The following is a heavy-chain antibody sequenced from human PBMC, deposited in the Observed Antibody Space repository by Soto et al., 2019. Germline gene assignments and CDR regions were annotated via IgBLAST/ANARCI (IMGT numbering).Heavy chain of an antibody. Sequence: QVQLVQSGAEVKDPGTSVKVSCKTSGYTFTSAGISWVRQAPGQGLEWMGWISAYNGNTKYAQKVQGRVTRTTDTSTSTAYMELRSLTSDDTAVYYCARDLDGSGSYYTDYWGQGTLVTVAA. CDR1: GYTFTSAG. CDR2: ISAYNGNT. CDR3: ARDLDGSGSYYTDY. D-gene: IGHD3-10*01. J-gene: IGHJ4*02. V-gene: IGHV1-18*01.